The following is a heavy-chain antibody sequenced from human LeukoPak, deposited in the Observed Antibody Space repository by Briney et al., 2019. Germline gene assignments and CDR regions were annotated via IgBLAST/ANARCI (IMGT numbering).Heavy chain of an antibody. J-gene: IGHJ4*02. CDR2: ISSSSSYI. Sequence: GGSLRLSCAASGFTFSSYAMHWVRQAPGKGLEWVSSISSSSSYIYYADSVKGRFTISRDNAKNSLYLQMNSLRAEDTAVYYCARVRGSYSVDYWGQGTLVTVSS. CDR1: GFTFSSYA. CDR3: ARVRGSYSVDY. V-gene: IGHV3-21*01. D-gene: IGHD1-26*01.